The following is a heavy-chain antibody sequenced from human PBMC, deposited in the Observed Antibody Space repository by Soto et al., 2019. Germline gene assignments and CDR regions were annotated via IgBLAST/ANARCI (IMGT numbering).Heavy chain of an antibody. CDR1: GFTFSRYW. Sequence: EVQLVESGGGLVQPGGSLRLSCAASGFTFSRYWMHWVRQAPGKGLVWVSRISSDGSNIIYADSVQGRFTISRDDAKKTLYLQMNNLRDEDTAVYYCGRDQTMAGPTTLDYWGQGALVTVSS. CDR2: ISSDGSNI. D-gene: IGHD6-19*01. V-gene: IGHV3-74*01. J-gene: IGHJ4*02. CDR3: GRDQTMAGPTTLDY.